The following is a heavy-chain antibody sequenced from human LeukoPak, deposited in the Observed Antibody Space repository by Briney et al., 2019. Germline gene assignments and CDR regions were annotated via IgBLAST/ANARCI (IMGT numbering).Heavy chain of an antibody. Sequence: SGTLSLTCAVSGGSINSNYWCSFVRPPPGKGLEWIVIIYRSGSTNYDPSLKRRVTISVDNYNNQFSLKLSSVTPGDTAVYHCARGFGGNPRHFDYWGQGTLVTVSS. CDR3: ARGFGGNPRHFDY. CDR2: IYRSGST. V-gene: IGHV4-4*02. D-gene: IGHD4-23*01. CDR1: GGSINSNYW. J-gene: IGHJ4*02.